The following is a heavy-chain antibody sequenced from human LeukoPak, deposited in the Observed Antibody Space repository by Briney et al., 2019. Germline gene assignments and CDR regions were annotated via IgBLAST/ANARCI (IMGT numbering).Heavy chain of an antibody. CDR2: VLYDGYNK. Sequence: GRSLRLSCVASGFTFSNYAIHWVRQAPGKGLEWVAIVLYDGYNKYYADSVKGRFTISRDNSKNTLYLQMISLRAEDTAMYYCARGGRVGAPAYFDYWGQGTLVTVSS. D-gene: IGHD1-26*01. CDR1: GFTFSNYA. CDR3: ARGGRVGAPAYFDY. J-gene: IGHJ4*02. V-gene: IGHV3-30-3*01.